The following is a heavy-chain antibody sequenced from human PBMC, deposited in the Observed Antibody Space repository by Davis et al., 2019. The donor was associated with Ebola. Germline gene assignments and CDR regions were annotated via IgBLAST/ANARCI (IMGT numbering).Heavy chain of an antibody. D-gene: IGHD5-18*01. CDR1: GYTFTSYG. CDR2: ISAYNGNT. CDR3: ASGYSYGYEYYYYGMDV. J-gene: IGHJ6*02. Sequence: AASVKVSCKASGYTFTSYGISWVRQAPGQGLERMGWISAYNGNTNYAQKFQGRVTITRDTSASTAYMELSSLRSEDTAVYYCASGYSYGYEYYYYGMDVWGQGTTVTVSS. V-gene: IGHV1-18*01.